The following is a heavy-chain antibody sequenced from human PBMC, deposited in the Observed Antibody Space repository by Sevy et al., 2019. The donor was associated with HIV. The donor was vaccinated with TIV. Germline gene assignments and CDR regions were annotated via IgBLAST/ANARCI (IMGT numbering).Heavy chain of an antibody. CDR3: ARARILSI. CDR1: GDSISTSNW. V-gene: IGHV4-4*02. CDR2: VYHGGTT. J-gene: IGHJ4*02. Sequence: WETLSLTCAVSGDSISTSNWWRWVRQSPGKGLEWIGDVYHGGTTYYNPSLKSRVSISVDKSKNQFSLMLNSVTTADTAVYYCARARILSIWGQGIVVTVSS. D-gene: IGHD2-15*01.